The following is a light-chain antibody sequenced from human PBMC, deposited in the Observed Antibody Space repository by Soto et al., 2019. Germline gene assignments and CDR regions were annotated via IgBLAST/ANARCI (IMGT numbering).Light chain of an antibody. CDR2: SAS. Sequence: DIQMSQSPSSLSASVGDSVTITCRASETIIDYLNWYQQQPGEAPKLLIFSASSLHSGVPSRSRGSGAGIYFTLTISSIQPADFASYFCQQSFSDPRTVGQGTKLQAK. CDR3: QQSFSDPRT. CDR1: ETIIDY. J-gene: IGKJ2*01. V-gene: IGKV1-39*01.